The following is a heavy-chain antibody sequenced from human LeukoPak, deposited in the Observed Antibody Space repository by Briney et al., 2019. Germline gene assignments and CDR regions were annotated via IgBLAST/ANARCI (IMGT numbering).Heavy chain of an antibody. CDR1: GFTFSSYS. V-gene: IGHV3-21*01. J-gene: IGHJ6*03. D-gene: IGHD6-19*01. Sequence: PGGSLRLSCAASGFTFSSYSMNWVRQAPGKGLEWVSSISSSSNYIYYADSVKGRFSISRDNAKNSLYLQMNSLRAEDTAVYYCARDRFTSSGWYGDYMDVWGKGTTVTVSS. CDR2: ISSSSNYI. CDR3: ARDRFTSSGWYGDYMDV.